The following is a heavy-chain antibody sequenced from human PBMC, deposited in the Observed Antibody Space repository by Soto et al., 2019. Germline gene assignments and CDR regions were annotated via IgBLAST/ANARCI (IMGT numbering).Heavy chain of an antibody. Sequence: EVQLVESGGGLVQPGGSLRLSCAASGFTFSSYSMSWVRQAPGKGLEWVSYISSTSNTICYADSVKGRFTISRDNATNSLYLHMNSLSAEDTAVYYCARDRGCSGGICYRDLGYWGQGTLVTVSS. D-gene: IGHD2-15*01. CDR1: GFTFSSYS. CDR3: ARDRGCSGGICYRDLGY. V-gene: IGHV3-48*01. J-gene: IGHJ4*02. CDR2: ISSTSNTI.